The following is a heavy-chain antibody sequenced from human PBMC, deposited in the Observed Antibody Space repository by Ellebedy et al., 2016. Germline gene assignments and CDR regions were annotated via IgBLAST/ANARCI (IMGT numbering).Heavy chain of an antibody. J-gene: IGHJ4*02. Sequence: SETLSLTXTVSGGSITSYYWSWIRQPAGKGLEWIGRIYTSGSTNYNPSLKSRVTMSVDTSKNQFSLKLSSVTAADTAVYYCASSSWQRGFDYWGQGTLVTVSS. CDR2: IYTSGST. CDR3: ASSSWQRGFDY. D-gene: IGHD6-13*01. CDR1: GGSITSYY. V-gene: IGHV4-4*07.